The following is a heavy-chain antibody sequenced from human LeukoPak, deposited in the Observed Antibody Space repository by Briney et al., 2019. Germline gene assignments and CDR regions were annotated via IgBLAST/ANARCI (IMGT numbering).Heavy chain of an antibody. V-gene: IGHV1-69*02. D-gene: IGHD2-21*01. J-gene: IGHJ3*02. CDR2: VIPILGIA. CDR1: GGTFSSYT. Sequence: ASVKVSCKASGGTFSSYTISWVRQAPGQGHEWMGRVIPILGIANYAQKFQGRVTITADKSTSTAYMELSSLRSEDTAEYYCARGTGSYSPFDIWGQGTMVTVSS. CDR3: ARGTGSYSPFDI.